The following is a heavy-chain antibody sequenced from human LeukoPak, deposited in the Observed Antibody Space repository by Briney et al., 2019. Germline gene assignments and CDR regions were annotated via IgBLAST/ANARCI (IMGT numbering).Heavy chain of an antibody. CDR3: ARSRSHTAMVSNRFDP. J-gene: IGHJ5*02. D-gene: IGHD5-18*01. Sequence: ASVKVSCKASGGTFSSYAISWVRQAPGQGLEWMGRIIPILGIANYAQKFQGRVTITADKSTSTAYMELSSLRSEDTAVYYCARSRSHTAMVSNRFDPWGQGTLVTVSS. V-gene: IGHV1-69*04. CDR2: IIPILGIA. CDR1: GGTFSSYA.